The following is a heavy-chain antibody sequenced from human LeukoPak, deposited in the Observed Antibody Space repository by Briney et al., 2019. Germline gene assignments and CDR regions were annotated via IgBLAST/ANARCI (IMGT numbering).Heavy chain of an antibody. Sequence: GRSLRLSCAASGFTFSSYGMHWVRQAPGKGLEWVAVIWYDGSNKYYADSVKGRFTISRDNSKNTLYLQMNSLRAEDTAVYYCAGQTTPHPDYDILTGSGWFDPSGQGTLVTVSS. D-gene: IGHD3-9*01. CDR1: GFTFSSYG. J-gene: IGHJ5*02. CDR2: IWYDGSNK. V-gene: IGHV3-33*01. CDR3: AGQTTPHPDYDILTGSGWFDP.